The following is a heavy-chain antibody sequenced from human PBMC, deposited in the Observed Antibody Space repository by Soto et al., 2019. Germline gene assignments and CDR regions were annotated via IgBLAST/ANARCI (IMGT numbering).Heavy chain of an antibody. J-gene: IGHJ6*03. V-gene: IGHV1-46*03. Sequence: GASVKVSCKASGYTFTSYYMHWVRQAPGQGLEWMGIINPSGGSTSYAQKFQGRVTMTRDRSTSTVYMEVSGLRSEDTAVYYCARDQEPSTLYYDYYYMDVWGKGTTVTVSS. CDR3: ARDQEPSTLYYDYYYMDV. CDR1: GYTFTSYY. CDR2: INPSGGST.